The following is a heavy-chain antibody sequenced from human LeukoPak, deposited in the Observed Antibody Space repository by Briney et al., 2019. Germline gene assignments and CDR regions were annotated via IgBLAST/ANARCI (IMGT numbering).Heavy chain of an antibody. CDR1: GYTFTSYD. J-gene: IGHJ4*02. V-gene: IGHV1-8*03. D-gene: IGHD3-22*01. CDR3: ARPPGYYDSFDY. Sequence: ASVKVSCKASGYTFTSYDINWVRQATGQGLEWMGWMNPNSGNTGYAQKFQGRVTITRNTSISTAYMELSSLRSEDTAVYYCARPPGYYDSFDYWGQGTLVTVSS. CDR2: MNPNSGNT.